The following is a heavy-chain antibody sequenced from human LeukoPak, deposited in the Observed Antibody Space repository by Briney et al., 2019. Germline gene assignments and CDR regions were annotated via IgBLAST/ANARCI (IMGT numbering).Heavy chain of an antibody. D-gene: IGHD4-17*01. CDR1: GGSISSSSYY. Sequence: SETLSLTCTVSGGSISSSSYYWGWIRQPPGKGLEWIGSIYYSGSTYYNPSLKSRVTISVDKSKNQFSLKLSSVTAAATAVYYCARSRYGDYGPCYFDYWGQGTLVTVSS. J-gene: IGHJ4*02. CDR3: ARSRYGDYGPCYFDY. CDR2: IYYSGST. V-gene: IGHV4-39*07.